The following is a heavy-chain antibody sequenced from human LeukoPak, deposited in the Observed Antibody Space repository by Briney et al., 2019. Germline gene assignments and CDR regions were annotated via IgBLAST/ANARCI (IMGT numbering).Heavy chain of an antibody. CDR2: ISSSSSTI. Sequence: GGSLRLSCAASGFTFSSYSMNWVRQAPGKGLEWVSYISSSSSTIYYADSVKGRFTISRDNAKNSLYLQMNSLRAEDTAVYYCARDKVQGSEWGYFDYWGQGTLVTVSS. V-gene: IGHV3-48*04. CDR3: ARDKVQGSEWGYFDY. D-gene: IGHD1-26*01. CDR1: GFTFSSYS. J-gene: IGHJ4*02.